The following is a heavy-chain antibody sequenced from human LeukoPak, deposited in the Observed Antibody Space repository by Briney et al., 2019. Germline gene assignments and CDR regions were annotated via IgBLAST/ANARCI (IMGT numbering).Heavy chain of an antibody. J-gene: IGHJ2*01. CDR3: AKDPYYYDSSDYLRDVRGYFDL. CDR2: LWFDGSNT. D-gene: IGHD3-22*01. V-gene: IGHV3-33*06. CDR1: GFTFSSYG. Sequence: GRSLRLSCAASGFTFSSYGMHWVRQAPGKGLEWVAVLWFDGSNTYYADSVKGRFTISRDNSKNTLYLQMNSLRAEDTAVYYCAKDPYYYDSSDYLRDVRGYFDLRGRGTLVTVSS.